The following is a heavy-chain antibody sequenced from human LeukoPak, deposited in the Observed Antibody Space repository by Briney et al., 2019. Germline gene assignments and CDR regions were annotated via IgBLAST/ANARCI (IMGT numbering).Heavy chain of an antibody. CDR2: IMQDGSEK. J-gene: IGHJ6*03. CDR1: GFTFSSYW. V-gene: IGHV3-7*01. D-gene: IGHD6-19*01. CDR3: ARDVYSSGWYDLNYYYYTDV. Sequence: GGAPRLSCADSGFTFSSYWMSWGRQAPGKGLEWVANIMQDGSEKYYVDSMKGRFTISRDNAKTSLYLQMNSLRAEDTAVYYCARDVYSSGWYDLNYYYYTDVWGKGTTVTVSS.